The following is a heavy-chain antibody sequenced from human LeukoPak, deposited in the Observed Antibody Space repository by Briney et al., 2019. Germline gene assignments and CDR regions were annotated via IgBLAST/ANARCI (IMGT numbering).Heavy chain of an antibody. CDR1: GFTFSSYS. Sequence: GGSLRLSCAASGFTFSSYSMNWVRQAPGKGLEWVSSISSSSSYIYYADSVKGRFTISRDNAKNSLYLQMNSLRAEDTAVYYSARVPSPTYDYVWGSYRSYYYYYYYMDVWGKGTTVTVSS. CDR3: ARVPSPTYDYVWGSYRSYYYYYYYMDV. D-gene: IGHD3-16*02. J-gene: IGHJ6*03. CDR2: ISSSSSYI. V-gene: IGHV3-21*01.